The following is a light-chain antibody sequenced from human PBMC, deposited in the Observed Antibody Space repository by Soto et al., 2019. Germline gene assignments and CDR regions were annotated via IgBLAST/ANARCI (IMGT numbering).Light chain of an antibody. CDR2: AAA. V-gene: IGKV3-20*01. CDR3: QQYGDSPPT. CDR1: QSVSSAF. J-gene: IGKJ2*01. Sequence: IVLTQSPGTLSLSPGERATLSCRASQSVSSAFFAWYQQKPGQPLRLLIYAAASRATGIPVRFSGSGSATDFTLTISRLEPEDFAVYYCQQYGDSPPTFGRGTKVEIK.